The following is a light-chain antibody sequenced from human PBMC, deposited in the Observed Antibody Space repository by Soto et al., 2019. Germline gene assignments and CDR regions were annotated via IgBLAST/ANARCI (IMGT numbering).Light chain of an antibody. CDR1: QIITTY. CDR2: KAS. V-gene: IGKV1-39*01. CDR3: QQSYSAPYT. Sequence: DIQLTQSPSSLSASVGDRVTITCRASQIITTYLNWYQHKPGKAPNLLIYKASNLHSGVPSRFSSSGSGADFTLTISSLQPEDVATYFCQQSYSAPYTFGQGTKLEIK. J-gene: IGKJ2*01.